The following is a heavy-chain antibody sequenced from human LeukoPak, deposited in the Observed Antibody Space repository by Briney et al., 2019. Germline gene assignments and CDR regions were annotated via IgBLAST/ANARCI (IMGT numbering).Heavy chain of an antibody. J-gene: IGHJ3*02. CDR1: GFTFSSYS. CDR3: ARDLVVVVPAARGDAFDI. V-gene: IGHV3-21*01. Sequence: GGSLRLSCAASGFTFSSYSMNWVRQAPGKGLELVSSISSCSSYIYYADSVKGRFTISRDNAKNSLYLQMNSLRAEDTAVYYCARDLVVVVPAARGDAFDIWGQGTMVTVSS. D-gene: IGHD2-2*01. CDR2: ISSCSSYI.